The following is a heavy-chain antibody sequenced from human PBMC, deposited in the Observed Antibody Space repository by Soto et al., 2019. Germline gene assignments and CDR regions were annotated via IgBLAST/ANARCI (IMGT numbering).Heavy chain of an antibody. V-gene: IGHV4-39*01. CDR1: GGSISSTSYY. J-gene: IGHJ5*02. Sequence: SETLSLTCPVSGGSISSTSYYWGWIRQPPGKGLEWIGTIYYSGSTYYNPSLKSRVTISVDTSKNHFSLKLSSVTAADTAVYYCARHLYCSSTSCYAGGKWFDLWGQGTLVTVSS. CDR2: IYYSGST. CDR3: ARHLYCSSTSCYAGGKWFDL. D-gene: IGHD2-2*01.